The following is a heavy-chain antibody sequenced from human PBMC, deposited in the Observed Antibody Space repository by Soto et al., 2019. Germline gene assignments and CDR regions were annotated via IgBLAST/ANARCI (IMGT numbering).Heavy chain of an antibody. J-gene: IGHJ4*02. Sequence: QVQLQESGPGLVKSSETLSLTSSVSGDSIRSYYWTWIRQPPGRGLEWIGHVYYGGTANYNPSLQSRVTISLDTSKNQFSLRLTSMTAADTTVYYCAGEGALATFGVVWGQGTRVTVSS. CDR2: VYYGGTA. D-gene: IGHD3-3*01. V-gene: IGHV4-59*01. CDR3: AGEGALATFGVV. CDR1: GDSIRSYY.